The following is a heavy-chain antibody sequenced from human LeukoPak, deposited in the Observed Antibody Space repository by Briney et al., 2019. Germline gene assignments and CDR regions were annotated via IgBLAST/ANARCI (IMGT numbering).Heavy chain of an antibody. CDR2: VFYTGRT. J-gene: IGHJ4*02. V-gene: IGHV4-59*01. CDR1: GDSMNEYY. CDR3: ARYGYYAYDY. D-gene: IGHD3-3*01. Sequence: SETLSLTCTVSGDSMNEYYWSWVRQPPGKGLELIGYVFYTGRTNYRPSLRNRVTISLDTSKNQFSLRLSSVTAADTAVYYCARYGYYAYDYWGQGNLVTVSS.